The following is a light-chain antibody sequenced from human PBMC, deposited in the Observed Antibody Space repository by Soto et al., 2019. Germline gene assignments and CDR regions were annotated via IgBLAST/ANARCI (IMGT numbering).Light chain of an antibody. V-gene: IGLV2-14*03. J-gene: IGLJ1*01. Sequence: QSALTQPASVSGSPGQSITISCTGTSSDVGGYNFVSWYQQHPGKVPNLMIFDVNRRPSGVSDRFSGSKSGNTASLTISGLQAGDEGDYYCCSYTSSSTHVFGSGTKLTVL. CDR3: CSYTSSSTHV. CDR2: DVN. CDR1: SSDVGGYNF.